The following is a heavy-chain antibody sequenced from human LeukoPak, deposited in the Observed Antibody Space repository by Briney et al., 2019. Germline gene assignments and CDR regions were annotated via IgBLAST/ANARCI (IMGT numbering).Heavy chain of an antibody. CDR2: ISGSGGST. J-gene: IGHJ4*02. CDR1: GFTFSTYA. CDR3: AKLSLLGESSAYFAPADY. D-gene: IGHD3-22*01. Sequence: GGSLRLSCAASGFTFSTYAMSWVRQAPGKGLEWVSVISGSGGSTYYADSVKGRFTISRDNPKNTLYLQMNSLRAEDTAVYYCAKLSLLGESSAYFAPADYWGQGTLVAVSS. V-gene: IGHV3-23*01.